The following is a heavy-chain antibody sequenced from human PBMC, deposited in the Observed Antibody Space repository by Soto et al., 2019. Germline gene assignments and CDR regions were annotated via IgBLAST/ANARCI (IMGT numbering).Heavy chain of an antibody. J-gene: IGHJ6*02. CDR3: ARTSAAGKYYYGMDV. CDR2: IYPGDSDT. V-gene: IGHV5-51*01. D-gene: IGHD6-13*01. CDR1: GYSFTSYC. Sequence: GESLEISCKGSGYSFTSYCIGWVRQMPGKGLEWMGIIYPGDSDTRYSPSFQGQVTISADKSISTAYLQWSSLKASDTAMYYCARTSAAGKYYYGMDVWGQGTTVTVSS.